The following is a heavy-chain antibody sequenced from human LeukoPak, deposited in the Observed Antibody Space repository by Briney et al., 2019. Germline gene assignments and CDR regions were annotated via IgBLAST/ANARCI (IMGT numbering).Heavy chain of an antibody. D-gene: IGHD3-10*01. J-gene: IGHJ5*02. CDR1: GFTFSSYA. Sequence: GGSLRLSCAASGFTFSSYAMSWVRQAPGKGLEWVSAISGSGGSTYYANSVKGRFTISRDNSKNTLYLQMNSLRAEDTAVYYCAKDPYGSGMYNWFDPWGQGTLVTVSS. CDR2: ISGSGGST. CDR3: AKDPYGSGMYNWFDP. V-gene: IGHV3-23*01.